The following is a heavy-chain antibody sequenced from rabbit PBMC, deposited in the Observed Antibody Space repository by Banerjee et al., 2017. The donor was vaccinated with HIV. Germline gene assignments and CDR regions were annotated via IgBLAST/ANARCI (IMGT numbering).Heavy chain of an antibody. CDR2: IYAGSSGST. CDR3: ARGNVGNSGGDYAASDCFNL. V-gene: IGHV1S45*01. CDR1: GFSFSSGYD. Sequence: QEQLEESGGGLVKPEGSLTLTCTASGFSFSSGYDMCWVRQAPGKVLEWIACIYAGSSGSTYYASWAKGRFTISKTASTTVTLQMTSLTAADTATYFCARGNVGNSGGDYAASDCFNLWGQGTLVSVS. D-gene: IGHD8-1*01. J-gene: IGHJ4*01.